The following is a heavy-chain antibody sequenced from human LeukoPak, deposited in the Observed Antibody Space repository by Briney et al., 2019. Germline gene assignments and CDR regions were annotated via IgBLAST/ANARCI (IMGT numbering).Heavy chain of an antibody. D-gene: IGHD3-22*01. CDR1: GDSISSGSYY. V-gene: IGHV4-39*01. CDR2: IYYAGTT. Sequence: SETLSLTCTVSGDSISSGSYYWGWIRQPPGKGLEWIASIYYAGTTYYTPSLTSRVTISVDTSKNQFSLKLTAVTASDTAVYYCARLGYYYDSSAKGAFDYWGQGTLVTVSS. CDR3: ARLGYYYDSSAKGAFDY. J-gene: IGHJ4*02.